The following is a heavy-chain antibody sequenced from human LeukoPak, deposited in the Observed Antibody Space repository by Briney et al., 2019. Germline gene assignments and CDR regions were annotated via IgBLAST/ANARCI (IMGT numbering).Heavy chain of an antibody. D-gene: IGHD5-18*01. V-gene: IGHV4-59*08. CDR1: GGSISSYY. Sequence: PSETLSLTCTVSGGSISSYYWSWIRQPPGKGLEWIGYIYYSGSTNYNPSLKSRVTISVDTSKNQFSLKLSSVTAADTAVYYCARHTAMALNWFDPWGQGTLVTVSS. CDR2: IYYSGST. CDR3: ARHTAMALNWFDP. J-gene: IGHJ5*02.